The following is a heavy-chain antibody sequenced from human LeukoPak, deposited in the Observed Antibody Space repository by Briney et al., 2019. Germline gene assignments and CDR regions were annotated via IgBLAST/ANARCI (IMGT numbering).Heavy chain of an antibody. J-gene: IGHJ5*02. CDR1: GSIFTSYA. V-gene: IGHV7-4-1*02. CDR3: ASVKYYDFWSGPNWFDP. D-gene: IGHD3-3*01. Sequence: ASVKVSCKAIGSIFTSYAMNWVRQAPGQGLEWMGWINTNNGNPTYAQGFTGRFVFSWDTSVSTAFLQITSLKAEDTAVYHCASVKYYDFWSGPNWFDPWGQGTLVTVSS. CDR2: INTNNGNP.